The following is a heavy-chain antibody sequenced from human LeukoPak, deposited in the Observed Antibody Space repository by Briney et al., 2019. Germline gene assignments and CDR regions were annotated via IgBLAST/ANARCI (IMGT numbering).Heavy chain of an antibody. Sequence: SETLSLTCTVSGGSISSYYWSWIRQPPRKGLEWIGYIYYNGGTNYNPSLRSRVTISVDTSKNHFSLRLSSVTAADTAMYYCARAGGVDTAMDANFDYWGQGTLVTVSS. CDR3: ARAGGVDTAMDANFDY. V-gene: IGHV4-59*01. CDR2: IYYNGGT. D-gene: IGHD5-18*01. CDR1: GGSISSYY. J-gene: IGHJ4*02.